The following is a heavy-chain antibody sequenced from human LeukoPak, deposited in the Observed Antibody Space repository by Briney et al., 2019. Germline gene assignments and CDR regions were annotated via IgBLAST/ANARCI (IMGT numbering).Heavy chain of an antibody. J-gene: IGHJ4*02. CDR3: ARDYVYTFDY. CDR1: GFSFSSYS. V-gene: IGHV3-48*01. D-gene: IGHD3-16*01. Sequence: WGSLTLTCAASGFSFSSYSINWVRHAPGKGLEWVSYISGDGNAKHYTDSVKGRFTISRDNAKNALYLQMNSLRAEDTAVYCCARDYVYTFDYWGQGTLVPVSS. CDR2: ISGDGNAK.